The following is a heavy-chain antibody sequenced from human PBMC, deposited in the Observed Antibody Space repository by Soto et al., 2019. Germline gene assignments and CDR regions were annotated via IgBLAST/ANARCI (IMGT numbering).Heavy chain of an antibody. J-gene: IGHJ4*02. CDR1: GGSFSGYY. D-gene: IGHD6-19*01. CDR2: INHSGST. Sequence: QVQLQQWGAGLLKPSETLSLTCAVYGGSFSGYYWSWIRQPPGKGLEWIGEINHSGSTNYNPSLKSRVTISVETAKNQFSLKLGSVTAADTAVYYCARDSQGRTVAGTFDYWGQGTLVTVSS. CDR3: ARDSQGRTVAGTFDY. V-gene: IGHV4-34*01.